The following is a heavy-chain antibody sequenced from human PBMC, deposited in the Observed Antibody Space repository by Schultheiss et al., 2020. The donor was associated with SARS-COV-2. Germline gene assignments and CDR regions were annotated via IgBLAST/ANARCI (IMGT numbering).Heavy chain of an antibody. D-gene: IGHD3-10*01. J-gene: IGHJ4*02. CDR1: GFTFSSYG. CDR3: ARERYYGSGSCFVY. Sequence: GGSLRLSCAASGFTFSSYGMHWVRQAPGKGLEWVAVIWYDGSNKYYADSVKGRFTISRDNAKNSLYLQMNSLRAEDTAVYYCARERYYGSGSCFVYWGQGTLVTVSS. V-gene: IGHV3-33*01. CDR2: IWYDGSNK.